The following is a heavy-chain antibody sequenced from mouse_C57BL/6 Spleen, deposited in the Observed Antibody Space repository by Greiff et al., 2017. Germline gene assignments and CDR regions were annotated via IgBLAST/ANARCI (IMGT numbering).Heavy chain of an antibody. Sequence: QVQLKQPGTELVKPGASVKLSCKASGYTFTSYWMHWVKQRPGQGLEWIGNINPSNGGTNYNEKFKSKATLTVDKSSSTAYMQLSSLTSEDSAVYYCARYRGSREGTMDYWGQGTSVTVSS. D-gene: IGHD1-1*01. CDR1: GYTFTSYW. CDR2: INPSNGGT. CDR3: ARYRGSREGTMDY. V-gene: IGHV1-53*01. J-gene: IGHJ4*01.